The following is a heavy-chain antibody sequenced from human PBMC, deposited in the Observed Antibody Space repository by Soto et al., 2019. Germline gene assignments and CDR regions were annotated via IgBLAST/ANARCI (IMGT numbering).Heavy chain of an antibody. D-gene: IGHD1-26*01. Sequence: QVQLVQSGAEVKKPGASVKVSCKASGYTFTSYAMHWVRQAPGQRLEWMGWINAGNGNTKYSQKFQGRVTITRDTXXXTXXXXXXXLXSXXXAXYYXARTLXGATPADYWGQGTLVTVSS. CDR2: INAGNGNT. J-gene: IGHJ4*02. CDR1: GYTFTSYA. CDR3: ARTLXGATPADY. V-gene: IGHV1-3*01.